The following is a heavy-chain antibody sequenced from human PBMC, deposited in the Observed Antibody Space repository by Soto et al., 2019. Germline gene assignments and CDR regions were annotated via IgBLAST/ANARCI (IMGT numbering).Heavy chain of an antibody. D-gene: IGHD6-25*01. CDR1: GFTFDDYA. J-gene: IGHJ6*02. Sequence: EVQLVESGGGLVQPDRSLRLSCAASGFTFDDYAMHWVRQVPGKGLEWVSGISWNSGSMGYADSVKGRFTISRDNAKNSLYLEMNSLRAEDTDLYYCAKGAAARPIGGLDVWGQGTTVTLSS. V-gene: IGHV3-9*01. CDR2: ISWNSGSM. CDR3: AKGAAARPIGGLDV.